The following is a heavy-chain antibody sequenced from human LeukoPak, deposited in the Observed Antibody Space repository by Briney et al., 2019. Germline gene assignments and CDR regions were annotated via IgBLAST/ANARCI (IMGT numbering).Heavy chain of an antibody. Sequence: GGSLRLSCAASGFSCSSYWMSWVRQAPGKGLEWVANIKQDGSEKYYVDSVKGRFTISRDNAKNSLYPQMNSLRAEDTAVYYCARGGGNFDQWGQGTLVTVSS. J-gene: IGHJ4*02. CDR2: IKQDGSEK. V-gene: IGHV3-7*01. D-gene: IGHD2-15*01. CDR1: GFSCSSYW. CDR3: ARGGGNFDQ.